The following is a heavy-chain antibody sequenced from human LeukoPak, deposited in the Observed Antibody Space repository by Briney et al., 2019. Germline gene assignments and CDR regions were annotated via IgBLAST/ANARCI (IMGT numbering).Heavy chain of an antibody. Sequence: SETLSLTCTVSGGSISSYYWSWIRQPAGKGLEWIGRIYTSGSTNYNPSLKSRVTMSVDTSKDQISLKVNSVTAADTAVYYCARESYSSSYLFDFWGQGTLVTVSS. V-gene: IGHV4-4*07. CDR2: IYTSGST. J-gene: IGHJ4*02. CDR3: ARESYSSSYLFDF. CDR1: GGSISSYY. D-gene: IGHD6-6*01.